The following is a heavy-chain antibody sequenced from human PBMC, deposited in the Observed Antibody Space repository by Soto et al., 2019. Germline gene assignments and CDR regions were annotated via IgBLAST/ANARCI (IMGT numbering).Heavy chain of an antibody. CDR3: ARVGGDFGYGMDV. J-gene: IGHJ6*02. V-gene: IGHV4-4*02. CDR1: GGSISTINW. CDR2: IYHSGST. D-gene: IGHD2-2*03. Sequence: QVQLQESGPGLVKPSGTLSLTCAVSGGSISTINWWTWVRQPPGKGLEWIGEIYHSGSTNYNPSLKSRVTISLDTSKNQFSLKVTSVTAAETAVYYCARVGGDFGYGMDVWGQGTAVTVAS.